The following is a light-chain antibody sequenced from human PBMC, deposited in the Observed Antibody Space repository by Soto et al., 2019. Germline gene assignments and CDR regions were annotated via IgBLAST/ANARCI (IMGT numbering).Light chain of an antibody. CDR1: SSDVGGYNF. CDR2: EVS. V-gene: IGLV2-8*01. Sequence: QSALTQPPSASGSPGQSVTISCTGTSSDVGGYNFVSWYQQHPGKAPKLMIYEVSQRPSGVSDRFSGSKSGNTASLTVSGLQAEDEADYYCSSYAGRNNLVFGGGTQLNVL. J-gene: IGLJ3*02. CDR3: SSYAGRNNLV.